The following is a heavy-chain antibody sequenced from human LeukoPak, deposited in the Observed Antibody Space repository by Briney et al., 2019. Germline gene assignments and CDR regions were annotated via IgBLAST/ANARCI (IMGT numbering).Heavy chain of an antibody. CDR1: GFTFSSYS. CDR2: ISSSSSYI. D-gene: IGHD3-3*01. CDR3: ARDRMEWFPEHYFDY. Sequence: EPGGSLRLSCAASGFTFSSYSMNWVRQAPGKGLEWVSSISSSSSYIYYADSVKGRFTISRDNAKNSLYLQMNSLRAEDTAVYYCARDRMEWFPEHYFDYWGQGTLVTVSS. J-gene: IGHJ4*02. V-gene: IGHV3-21*01.